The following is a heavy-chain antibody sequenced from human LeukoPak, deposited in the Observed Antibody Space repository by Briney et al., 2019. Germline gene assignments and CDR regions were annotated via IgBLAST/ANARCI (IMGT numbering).Heavy chain of an antibody. V-gene: IGHV3-33*01. CDR2: IWYDGSNK. D-gene: IGHD3-10*01. Sequence: GRSLRLSCAASGFTFSSYGMHWVRQAPGKGLEWVAVIWYDGSNKYYADSVTGRVTISRDNSKTTLYLQMNSLRAEDTAVYYCASAAMVRGVISAGLDRWGQGTLFTVSS. CDR3: ASAAMVRGVISAGLDR. CDR1: GFTFSSYG. J-gene: IGHJ4*02.